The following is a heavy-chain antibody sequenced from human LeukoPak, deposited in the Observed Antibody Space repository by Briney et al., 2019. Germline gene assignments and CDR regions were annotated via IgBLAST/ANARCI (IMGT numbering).Heavy chain of an antibody. V-gene: IGHV3-23*01. J-gene: IGHJ4*02. Sequence: GGSLRLSCEASGFTFSSNAMSWVRQAPGKGLEWVSALSGGGDSTYYADSVKGRFTISRDNSKNTLYLQMNSLRAEDTAVYYCTKRLFSGYFDYWGQGTLVTVSS. CDR1: GFTFSSNA. CDR2: LSGGGDST. D-gene: IGHD6-25*01. CDR3: TKRLFSGYFDY.